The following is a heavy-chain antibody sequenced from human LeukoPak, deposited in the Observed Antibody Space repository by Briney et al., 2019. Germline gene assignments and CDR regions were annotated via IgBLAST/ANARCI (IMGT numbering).Heavy chain of an antibody. CDR1: GGFISSYY. J-gene: IGHJ3*02. D-gene: IGHD1-26*01. Sequence: SETLSLTCTVSGGFISSYYWSWIRQPPGKGLEWIGYIYYTGSTKYNPSLKSRVTISVDTSKIQFSLKLSSVTAADTAVYYCAIEIVGAPGAFDIWGQGTMVTVSS. CDR3: AIEIVGAPGAFDI. V-gene: IGHV4-59*12. CDR2: IYYTGST.